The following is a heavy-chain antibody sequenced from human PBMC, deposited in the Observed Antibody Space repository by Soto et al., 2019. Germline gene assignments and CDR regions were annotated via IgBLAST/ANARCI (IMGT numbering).Heavy chain of an antibody. CDR3: ARGRWFDP. J-gene: IGHJ5*02. CDR2: IYSGGST. V-gene: IGHV3-66*01. Sequence: QPGGSLRLSCAASGFTVSSNYMSWVRQAPGKGLEWVSVIYSGGSTFYADSVKGRFTISRDNSNNTLHLQVNSLRAEDTAVYYCARGRWFDPWGQGTLVTVSS. CDR1: GFTVSSNY.